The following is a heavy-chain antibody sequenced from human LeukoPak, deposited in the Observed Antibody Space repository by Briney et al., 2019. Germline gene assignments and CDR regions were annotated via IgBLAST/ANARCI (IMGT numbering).Heavy chain of an antibody. CDR3: AKVALFSGYYPPFDY. CDR2: ISYDRSNE. J-gene: IGHJ4*02. D-gene: IGHD3-22*01. Sequence: GGSLRLSCTAPGYTFSNYGMHWVRQALGKGLEWVAVISYDRSNEYYADSVKGRFTISRDNSTNTLFLQMNSLRPEDTAVYHCAKVALFSGYYPPFDYWGQGTLVTVSS. V-gene: IGHV3-30*18. CDR1: GYTFSNYG.